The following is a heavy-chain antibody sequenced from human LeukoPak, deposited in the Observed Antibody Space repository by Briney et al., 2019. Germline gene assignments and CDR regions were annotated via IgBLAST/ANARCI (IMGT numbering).Heavy chain of an antibody. CDR2: ISAYNGNT. V-gene: IGHV1-18*01. CDR1: GYTFTSYG. CDR3: ASTTNDYGDYWAFDI. D-gene: IGHD4-17*01. J-gene: IGHJ3*02. Sequence: ASVKVPCKASGYTFTSYGISWVRQAPGQGLEWMGWISAYNGNTNYAQKLQGRVTMTTDTSTSTAYMELRSLRSDDTAVCYCASTTNDYGDYWAFDIWGQGTMVTVSS.